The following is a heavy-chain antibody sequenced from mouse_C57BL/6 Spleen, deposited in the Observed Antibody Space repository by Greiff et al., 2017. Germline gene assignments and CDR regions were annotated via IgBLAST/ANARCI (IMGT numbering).Heavy chain of an antibody. J-gene: IGHJ1*03. D-gene: IGHD1-1*01. V-gene: IGHV3-6*01. CDR1: GYSITSGYY. CDR2: ISYDGSN. CDR3: ARDYYYGSSYGYFDV. Sequence: EVHLVESGPGLVKPSQSLSLTCSVTGYSITSGYYWNWIRQFPGNKLEWMGYISYDGSNNYNPSLKNRISITRDTSKNQFFLKFNSVTTEDTATYDCARDYYYGSSYGYFDVGGTGTTVTVSS.